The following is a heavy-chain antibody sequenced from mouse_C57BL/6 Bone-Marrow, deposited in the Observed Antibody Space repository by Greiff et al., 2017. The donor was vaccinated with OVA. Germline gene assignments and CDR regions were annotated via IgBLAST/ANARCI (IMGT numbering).Heavy chain of an antibody. CDR2: SRNKANDYTT. CDR1: GFTFSDFY. J-gene: IGHJ1*03. V-gene: IGHV7-1*01. Sequence: EVQLVESGGGLVQSGRSLRLSCATSGFTFSDFYMEWVRQAPGKGLEWIAASRNKANDYTTEYSASVQGRFIVSRDTAQSILYRQMNALRAEDTAIYYCARDANDYDSDWYFDVWGTGTTVTVSS. D-gene: IGHD2-4*01. CDR3: ARDANDYDSDWYFDV.